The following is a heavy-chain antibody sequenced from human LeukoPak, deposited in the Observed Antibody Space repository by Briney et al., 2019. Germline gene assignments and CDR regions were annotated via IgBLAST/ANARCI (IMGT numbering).Heavy chain of an antibody. CDR3: ARDQRQGAFDI. CDR2: IYYTGNT. CDR1: GDSISSYY. J-gene: IGHJ3*02. D-gene: IGHD2-2*01. Sequence: PSETLSLTCTVSGDSISSYYWSWIRQPPGKGLEWIGYIYYTGNTNYNPSLKSRVTISVDTSNNQFSLKLISVTAADTAVYYCARDQRQGAFDIWGQGTMITVSS. V-gene: IGHV4-59*01.